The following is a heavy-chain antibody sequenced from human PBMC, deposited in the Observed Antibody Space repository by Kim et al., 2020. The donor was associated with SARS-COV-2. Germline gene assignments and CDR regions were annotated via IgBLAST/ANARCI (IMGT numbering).Heavy chain of an antibody. V-gene: IGHV1-69*13. CDR2: IIPIFGTA. J-gene: IGHJ5*02. CDR3: ARDLMGSSNYGSGSYTQRGRWFDP. Sequence: SVKVSCKASGGTFSSYAISWVRQAPGQGLEWMGGIIPIFGTANYAQKFQGRVTITADESTSTAYMELSSLRSEDTAVYYCARDLMGSSNYGSGSYTQRGRWFDPWGQGTLVTVSS. CDR1: GGTFSSYA. D-gene: IGHD3-10*01.